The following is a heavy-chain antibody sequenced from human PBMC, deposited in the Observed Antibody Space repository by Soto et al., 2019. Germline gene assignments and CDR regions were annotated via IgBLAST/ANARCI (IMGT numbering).Heavy chain of an antibody. V-gene: IGHV1-3*01. CDR1: GYTFTSYV. D-gene: IGHD3-9*01. CDR3: GSSPSVSYDILTGYYSYYYYALDV. J-gene: IGHJ6*02. CDR2: INSGNGNT. Sequence: ASVKVSCKASGYTFTSYVMHWVRQAPGQRLEWMGWINSGNGNTTYPQNFQGRVNITRDTSASTAYKELSSLRSEDMAVYYCGSSPSVSYDILTGYYSYYYYALDVWGQGTTVTVSS.